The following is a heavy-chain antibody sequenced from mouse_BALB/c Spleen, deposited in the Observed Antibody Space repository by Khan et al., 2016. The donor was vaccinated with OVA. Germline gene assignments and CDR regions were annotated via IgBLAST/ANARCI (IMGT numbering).Heavy chain of an antibody. CDR3: ARVGNDWYFDV. D-gene: IGHD2-1*01. CDR1: GYTFTNYG. Sequence: QIQLVQSGPELKKPGETVKISCKASGYTFTNYGMTWVKQAPGKGLKWMGWINTYTGEPTYADDFKGRFAFSLETSATTASLQLNNLKTEDTATYYCARVGNDWYFDVWGAGTTVTVSA. J-gene: IGHJ1*01. V-gene: IGHV9-3-1*01. CDR2: INTYTGEP.